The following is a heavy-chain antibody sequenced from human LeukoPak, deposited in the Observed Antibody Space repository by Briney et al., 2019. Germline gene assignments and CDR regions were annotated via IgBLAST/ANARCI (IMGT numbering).Heavy chain of an antibody. V-gene: IGHV4-34*01. Sequence: SETLSLTCAVSGVAFSGYYWSWVRQPPGKGLEWFGEMNHSGSTNSNPSLRSRVTMSLDTYKNPFALNLSPLTAAVTAVCYCARGRRSGSLWFGGLTPGNFNWFDPWGQRTL. J-gene: IGHJ5*02. CDR3: ARGRRSGSLWFGGLTPGNFNWFDP. CDR2: MNHSGST. CDR1: GVAFSGYY. D-gene: IGHD3-10*01.